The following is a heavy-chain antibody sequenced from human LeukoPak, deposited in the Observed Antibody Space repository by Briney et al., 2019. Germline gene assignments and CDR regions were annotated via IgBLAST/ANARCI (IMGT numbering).Heavy chain of an antibody. V-gene: IGHV3-7*01. Sequence: GGSLRLSCAASGFIFSNYGMSWVRQAPGKGLEWVANIKGDGSDKYYVDSVNGRFTISRDNAKNSLYLQMNSLRAEDTAVYYCAREISSWYRSEGRFDPRGQGTLVTVSS. CDR3: AREISSWYRSEGRFDP. J-gene: IGHJ5*02. CDR2: IKGDGSDK. D-gene: IGHD6-13*01. CDR1: GFIFSNYG.